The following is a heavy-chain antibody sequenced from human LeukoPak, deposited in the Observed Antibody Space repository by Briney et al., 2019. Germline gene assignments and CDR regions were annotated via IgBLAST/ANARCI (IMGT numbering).Heavy chain of an antibody. V-gene: IGHV3-21*01. J-gene: IGHJ6*03. CDR1: GFNFGEYV. D-gene: IGHD3-22*01. Sequence: GGSLRLSCTGSGFNFGEYVMNWVRQAPGKGLEWVSSISYSSSYIYYVDSVKGRFTISRDNAKNSLYLQMHSLRAEDTAVYYCARALPGYYDTRGRYYYMDVWGKGTTVTVSS. CDR2: ISYSSSYI. CDR3: ARALPGYYDTRGRYYYMDV.